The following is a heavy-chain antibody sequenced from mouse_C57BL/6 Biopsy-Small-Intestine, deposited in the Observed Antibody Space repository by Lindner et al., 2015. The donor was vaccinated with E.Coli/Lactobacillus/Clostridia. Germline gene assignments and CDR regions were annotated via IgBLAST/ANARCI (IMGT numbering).Heavy chain of an antibody. CDR1: GFTFSDYG. V-gene: IGHV5-17*01. J-gene: IGHJ4*01. CDR3: ARGDVGLHYGIDY. CDR2: ISGGSSNI. Sequence: VQLQESGGGLVKPGGSRKLSCAASGFTFSDYGMHWVRQAPEKGLEWIAYISGGSSNIYYADTVKGRFTISRDNAKNTLFLQMTSLRSEDTAMYYCARGDVGLHYGIDYWGQGTSVTVSS.